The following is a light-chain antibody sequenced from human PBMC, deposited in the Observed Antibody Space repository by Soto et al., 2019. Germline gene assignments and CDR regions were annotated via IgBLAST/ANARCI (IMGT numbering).Light chain of an antibody. CDR1: QSVSSSY. CDR2: GAS. Sequence: EIVLTQSPATLSLSPGERATLSCRASQSVSSSYLAWYQQKPGRAPRLLIYGASSRATGIPGRFSGSGSGTDFTLTISRLEPEDFAVYYCQQYGRSPFTFGPGTKVDIK. J-gene: IGKJ3*01. V-gene: IGKV3-20*01. CDR3: QQYGRSPFT.